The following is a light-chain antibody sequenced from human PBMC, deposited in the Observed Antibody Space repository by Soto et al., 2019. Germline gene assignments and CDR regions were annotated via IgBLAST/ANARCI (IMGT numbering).Light chain of an antibody. J-gene: IGKJ1*01. CDR3: QQYDTYPWT. Sequence: DIQMTQSPSTLSASVGDRVTITCRASQSISSWLAWYQQKPGKAPNLLIFKASTLASGVPSRFSGSGSGTEITLTISSLQPDDFVTYYCQQYDTYPWTFGQGTKVEIK. CDR1: QSISSW. V-gene: IGKV1-5*03. CDR2: KAS.